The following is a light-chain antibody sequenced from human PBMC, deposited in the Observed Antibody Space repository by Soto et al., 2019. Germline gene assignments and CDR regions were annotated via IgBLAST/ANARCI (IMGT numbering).Light chain of an antibody. J-gene: IGLJ2*01. CDR3: SSYTTSSTLNVV. V-gene: IGLV2-14*01. CDR1: SSDIGTYNY. Sequence: ALTQPASVSGSPGQSITISCTGTSSDIGTYNYVSWYQQHPGKAPKLMIYEVSNRPSGVSNRFSGSKSGNTASLTISGLQAEDEADYYCSSYTTSSTLNVVFGGGTKLTVL. CDR2: EVS.